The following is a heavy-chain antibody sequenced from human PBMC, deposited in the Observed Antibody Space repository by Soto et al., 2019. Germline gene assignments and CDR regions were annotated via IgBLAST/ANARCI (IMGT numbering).Heavy chain of an antibody. D-gene: IGHD5-12*01. J-gene: IGHJ4*02. CDR3: TRGASGYGNFDY. CDR1: GFSFSTW. V-gene: IGHV3-74*01. CDR2: INSDGSSI. Sequence: EVQLVESGGGVVQPGGSLRLSCAASGFSFSTWMHWVRQAPGKGLEWLSRINSDGSSISYADSVKGRFTVSRDNAKNTLYLLINSLTAEDTAVYSCTRGASGYGNFDYWGQGVLLTVSS.